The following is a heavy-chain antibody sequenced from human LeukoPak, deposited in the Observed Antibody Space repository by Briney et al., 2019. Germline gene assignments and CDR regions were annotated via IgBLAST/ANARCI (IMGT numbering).Heavy chain of an antibody. CDR2: ISIDGSRT. D-gene: IGHD5-24*01. J-gene: IGHJ6*03. CDR3: AREAETSQNYYMDV. V-gene: IGHV3-74*01. CDR1: GFTFTTYW. Sequence: PGGSLRLSCAASGFTFTTYWMHWVRQAPGKGLVWVSRISIDGSRTSYADSVRGRFTISRDNAKNTLYLQMNSLRAEDTAVYYCAREAETSQNYYMDVWGKGTTVTVSS.